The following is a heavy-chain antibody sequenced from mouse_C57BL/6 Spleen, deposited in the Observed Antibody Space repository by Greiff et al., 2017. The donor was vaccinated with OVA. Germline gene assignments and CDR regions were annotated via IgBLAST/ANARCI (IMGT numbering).Heavy chain of an antibody. CDR3: ARLDYYGSSYQAWFAY. V-gene: IGHV1-53*01. Sequence: QVQLQQPGTELVKPGASVKLSCKASGYIFTSYWMHWVKQRPGQGLEWIGNINPSNGGTNYNEKFKSKATLTIDKSSSTAYMQLSSLTSEDSAVYYCARLDYYGSSYQAWFAYWGQGTLVTVSA. CDR1: GYIFTSYW. D-gene: IGHD1-1*01. CDR2: INPSNGGT. J-gene: IGHJ3*01.